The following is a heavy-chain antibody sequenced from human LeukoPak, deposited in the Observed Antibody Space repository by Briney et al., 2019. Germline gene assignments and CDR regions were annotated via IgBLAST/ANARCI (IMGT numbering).Heavy chain of an antibody. Sequence: GGSLRLSCAASGFTFSSYAMHWVRQAPGKGLEWVAVISYDGSNKYYADSVKGRFTISRDNSKNTLYLQMNSLRAEDTDVYYCAKSPRWSDPNWFDPWGQGTLVTVSS. J-gene: IGHJ5*02. V-gene: IGHV3-30*04. D-gene: IGHD4-23*01. CDR1: GFTFSSYA. CDR2: ISYDGSNK. CDR3: AKSPRWSDPNWFDP.